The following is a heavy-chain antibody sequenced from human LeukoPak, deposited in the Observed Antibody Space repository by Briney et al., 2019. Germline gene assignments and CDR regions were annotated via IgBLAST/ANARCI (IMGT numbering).Heavy chain of an antibody. Sequence: PGGSLRLSCAASGFTFSSYSMNWVRQAPGKGLEWVSSISSSSSYKYYADSVKGRFTISRDNAKNSLYLQMNSLRVEDTAVYYCTIPRSGRDYWGQGTLVTVSS. V-gene: IGHV3-21*06. CDR2: ISSSSSYK. D-gene: IGHD3-10*01. CDR3: TIPRSGRDY. J-gene: IGHJ4*02. CDR1: GFTFSSYS.